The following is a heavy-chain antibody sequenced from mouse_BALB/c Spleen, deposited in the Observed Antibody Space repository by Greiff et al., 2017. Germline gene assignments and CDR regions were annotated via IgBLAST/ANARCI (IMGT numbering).Heavy chain of an antibody. CDR2: IRNKANGYTT. Sequence: EVKLMESGGGLVQPGGSLRLSCATSGFTFTDYYMSWVRQPPGKALEWLGFIRNKANGYTTEYSASVKGRFTISRDNSQSILYLQMNTLRAEDSATYYCARDMRYYASSFDAMDYWGQGTSVTVSS. CDR3: ARDMRYYASSFDAMDY. D-gene: IGHD1-1*01. V-gene: IGHV7-3*02. CDR1: GFTFTDYY. J-gene: IGHJ4*01.